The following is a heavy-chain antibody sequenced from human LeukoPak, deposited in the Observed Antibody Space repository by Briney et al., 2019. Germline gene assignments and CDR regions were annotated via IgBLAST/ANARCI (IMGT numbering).Heavy chain of an antibody. V-gene: IGHV3-43D*04. CDR2: ISWDGGST. CDR1: GFTFDDYA. Sequence: GGSLRLSCAASGFTFDDYAVHWVRHAPGKGLEWVSLISWDGGSTYYADSVKGRFTISRDNSKNSLYLQMNSLRAEDTALYYCAKDMGGGDLEPILVHWGQGTLVTVSS. CDR3: AKDMGGGDLEPILVH. D-gene: IGHD2-21*02. J-gene: IGHJ1*01.